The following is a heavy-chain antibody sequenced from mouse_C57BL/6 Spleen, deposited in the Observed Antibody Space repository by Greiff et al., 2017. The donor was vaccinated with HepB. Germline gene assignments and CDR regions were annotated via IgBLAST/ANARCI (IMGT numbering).Heavy chain of an antibody. J-gene: IGHJ1*03. D-gene: IGHD1-1*01. Sequence: VKLQESGAELVKPGASVKLSCKASGYTFTEYTIHWVKQRSGQGLEWIGWFYPGSGSIKYNEKFKDKATLTADKSSSTVYMELSRLTSEDSAVYFCARHEEGANYYGSRGYFDVWGTGTTVTVSS. CDR2: FYPGSGSI. CDR3: ARHEEGANYYGSRGYFDV. V-gene: IGHV1-62-2*01. CDR1: GYTFTEYT.